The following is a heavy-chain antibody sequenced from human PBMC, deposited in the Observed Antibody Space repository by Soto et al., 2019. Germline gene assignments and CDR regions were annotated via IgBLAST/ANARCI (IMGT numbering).Heavy chain of an antibody. CDR2: IYWDADE. J-gene: IGHJ6*02. CDR1: GFSLSTSAEG. CDR3: AHKGGRGAAMDV. Sequence: QITLKESGPTLVKPTQTRTLTCTFSGFSLSTSAEGVAWIRQPPGKALEWLALIYWDADERYSSFLKSRRTIAKGTSKNQVVLTMTNMVPVDTATYFCAHKGGRGAAMDVWGQGTTVTDSS. D-gene: IGHD2-15*01. V-gene: IGHV2-5*02.